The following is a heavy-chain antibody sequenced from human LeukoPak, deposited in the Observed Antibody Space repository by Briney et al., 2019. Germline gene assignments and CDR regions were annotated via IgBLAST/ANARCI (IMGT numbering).Heavy chain of an antibody. V-gene: IGHV3-7*01. D-gene: IGHD2-2*01. CDR1: GFTFSSYW. Sequence: GGSLRLSCAASGFTFSSYWMSWVRQAPGKGLEWVANIKQDGSEKYYVDSVKGRFTISRDNAKNSLYLQMNSLRAEDTAVYYCARDGSGYCSSTSRYQFHNYYYGMDVWGQGTTVTVSS. CDR3: ARDGSGYCSSTSRYQFHNYYYGMDV. J-gene: IGHJ6*02. CDR2: IKQDGSEK.